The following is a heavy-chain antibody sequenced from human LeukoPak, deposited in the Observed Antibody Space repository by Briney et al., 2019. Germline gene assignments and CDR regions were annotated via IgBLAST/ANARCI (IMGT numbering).Heavy chain of an antibody. CDR1: GGSVSRGSYY. CDR3: ARGDSGYDWVDY. Sequence: RRSETLSLTCTVSGGSVSRGSYYWTWIRQPPGKGLEWIGYIYYSGSTNYNPSLKSRVTISVDTPKNHFSLKLSSVTAADTAVYYCARGDSGYDWVDYWGQGTLVTVSS. D-gene: IGHD5-12*01. V-gene: IGHV4-61*03. J-gene: IGHJ4*02. CDR2: IYYSGST.